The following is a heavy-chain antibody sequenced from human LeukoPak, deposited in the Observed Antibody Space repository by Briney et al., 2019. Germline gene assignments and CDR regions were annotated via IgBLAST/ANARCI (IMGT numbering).Heavy chain of an antibody. D-gene: IGHD1-1*01. V-gene: IGHV3-30-3*01. Sequence: PGRSLRLSWAASGXTFSSCAMHWVRQAPGKGLEWVAVISYDGSKKYYADSVKGRFTISRDNSKNTLYLQMNSLRADDTAVYYCARGYNWNGLFDYWGQGTLVTVSS. J-gene: IGHJ4*02. CDR3: ARGYNWNGLFDY. CDR2: ISYDGSKK. CDR1: GXTFSSCA.